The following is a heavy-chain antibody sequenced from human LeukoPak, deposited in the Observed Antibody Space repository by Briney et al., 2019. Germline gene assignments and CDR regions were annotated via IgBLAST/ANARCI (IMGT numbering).Heavy chain of an antibody. D-gene: IGHD5-18*01. J-gene: IGHJ4*02. CDR3: ACRTAMVFDY. Sequence: KASETLSLTCTVSGGSISSSSYYWGWIRQPPGNGLEWIGSIYYSGSTYYNPSLKSRVTISVDTSKNQFSLKLSSVTAADTAVYYCACRTAMVFDYWGQGTLVTVSS. CDR2: IYYSGST. CDR1: GGSISSSSYY. V-gene: IGHV4-39*01.